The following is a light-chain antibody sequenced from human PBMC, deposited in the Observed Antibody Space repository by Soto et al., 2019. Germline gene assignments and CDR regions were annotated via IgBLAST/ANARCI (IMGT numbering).Light chain of an antibody. CDR3: QQYYSIPWT. CDR2: WAS. Sequence: DIVMTQSPDSLDVSLGERATINCKSSQSLLYSSNSKYYLAWYQQKPGQPPKLLIYWASTRESGVPDRFSGSGSGKDFTLTISSLKAEDVAVYYCQQYYSIPWTLGQGTKVDIK. V-gene: IGKV4-1*01. CDR1: QSLLYSSNSKYY. J-gene: IGKJ1*01.